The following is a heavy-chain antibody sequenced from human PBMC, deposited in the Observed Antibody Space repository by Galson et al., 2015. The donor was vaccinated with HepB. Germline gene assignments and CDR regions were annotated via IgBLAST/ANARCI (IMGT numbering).Heavy chain of an antibody. CDR2: INPNSGGT. D-gene: IGHD6-19*01. CDR1: GHTFTSYA. V-gene: IGHV1-2*04. J-gene: IGHJ6*02. CDR3: ARSMGPLYSSGWPTYYYYYGMDV. Sequence: SVKVSCKASGHTFTSYAISWVRQAPGQGLEWMGWINPNSGGTNYAQKFQGWVTMTRDTSISTAYMELSRLRSDDTAVYYCARSMGPLYSSGWPTYYYYYGMDVWGQGTTVTVSS.